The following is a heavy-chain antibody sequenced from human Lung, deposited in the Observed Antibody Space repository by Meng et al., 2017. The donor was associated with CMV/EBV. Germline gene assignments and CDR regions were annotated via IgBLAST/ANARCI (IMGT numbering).Heavy chain of an antibody. J-gene: IGHJ4*02. CDR1: GSTSMSYA. CDR2: ISYDGRNK. D-gene: IGHD2-15*01. V-gene: IGHV3-30*01. CDR3: AHGGGDC. Sequence: HVPRGGYGGGVAQHGRSLALSRALSGSTSMSYATHWVRQAPGKGLEWLAFISYDGRNKIYEDSVKGRFTISRENSKNTLYLQMNSLSAEDTAVYYCAHGGGDCWGQGTLVTVSS.